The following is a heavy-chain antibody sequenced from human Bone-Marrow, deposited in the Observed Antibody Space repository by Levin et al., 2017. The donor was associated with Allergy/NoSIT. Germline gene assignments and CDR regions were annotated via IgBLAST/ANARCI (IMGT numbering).Heavy chain of an antibody. Sequence: GESLKISCAASGFTFSSYAMSWVRQAPGKGLEWVSAISGSGGSTYYADSVKGRFTISRDNSKNTLYLQMNSLRAEDTAVYYCAKAYSIVVTPGYWGQGTLVTVSS. CDR2: ISGSGGST. J-gene: IGHJ4*02. CDR3: AKAYSIVVTPGY. D-gene: IGHD4-23*01. V-gene: IGHV3-23*01. CDR1: GFTFSSYA.